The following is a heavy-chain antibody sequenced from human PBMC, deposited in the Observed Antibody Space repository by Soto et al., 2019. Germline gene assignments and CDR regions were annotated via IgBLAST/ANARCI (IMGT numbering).Heavy chain of an antibody. Sequence: GGSLRLSCAASGFTFSSYGMHWVRQAPGKGLEWVAVISYDGSNKYYADSVKGRFTISRDNSKNTLYLQMNSLRAEDTAVYYCASSSWPMTYYFDYWGQGTLVTVSS. CDR2: ISYDGSNK. D-gene: IGHD6-13*01. V-gene: IGHV3-30*03. CDR3: ASSSWPMTYYFDY. J-gene: IGHJ4*02. CDR1: GFTFSSYG.